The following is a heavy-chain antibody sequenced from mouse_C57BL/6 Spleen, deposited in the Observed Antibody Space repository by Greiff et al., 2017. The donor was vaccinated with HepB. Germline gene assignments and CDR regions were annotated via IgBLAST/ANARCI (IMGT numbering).Heavy chain of an antibody. CDR1: GYTFTSYW. V-gene: IGHV1-55*01. Sequence: VQLQQPGAELVKPEASVKMSCKASGYTFTSYWITWVKQRPGQGLEWIGDIYPGSGSTNYNEKFKSKATLTVDTSSSTAYMQLSSLTSEDSAVYYCARDYYYGSSYGYWGQGTTLTVSS. CDR3: ARDYYYGSSYGY. D-gene: IGHD1-1*01. CDR2: IYPGSGST. J-gene: IGHJ2*01.